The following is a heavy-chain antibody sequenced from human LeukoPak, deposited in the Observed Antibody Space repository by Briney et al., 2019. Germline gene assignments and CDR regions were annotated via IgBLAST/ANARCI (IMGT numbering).Heavy chain of an antibody. Sequence: GGSLRLSCAASGFTFSSYSMNWVRQAPGKGLEWVSSISSSSSYIYYADSVKGRFTISRDNAKNSLYLQMNSLRAEDTAVYYCGRDKYDFWSGYERYNWFDPWGQGTLVTVSS. D-gene: IGHD3-3*01. CDR1: GFTFSSYS. CDR2: ISSSSSYI. CDR3: GRDKYDFWSGYERYNWFDP. J-gene: IGHJ5*02. V-gene: IGHV3-21*01.